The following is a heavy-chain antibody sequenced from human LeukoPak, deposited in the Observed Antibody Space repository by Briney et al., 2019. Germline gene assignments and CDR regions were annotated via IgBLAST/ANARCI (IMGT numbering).Heavy chain of an antibody. CDR1: GVTFSSYA. CDR3: AKARPEGYSGSPYA. CDR2: ISGSGGST. D-gene: IGHD1-26*01. Sequence: GGSLRLSCAASGVTFSSYAMSWVRQAPGKGLEWVSAISGSGGSTYYADSVKGRFTISRDNSKNTLYLQMNSLRAEDTAVYYCAKARPEGYSGSPYAWGQGTLVTVSS. V-gene: IGHV3-23*01. J-gene: IGHJ5*02.